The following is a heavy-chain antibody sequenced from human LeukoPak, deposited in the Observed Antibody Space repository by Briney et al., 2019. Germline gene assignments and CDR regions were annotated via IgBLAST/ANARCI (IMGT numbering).Heavy chain of an antibody. Sequence: ASVKVSCKASGYTFTSYAMNWVRQAPGQGLEWMGWINTNTGNPTYAQGFTGRFVFSLDTSVSTAYLQISSLKAEDTAVYYCARDGDYVWGSSPRDDAFDIWGQGTMVTVSS. CDR1: GYTFTSYA. CDR3: ARDGDYVWGSSPRDDAFDI. V-gene: IGHV7-4-1*02. D-gene: IGHD3-16*01. CDR2: INTNTGNP. J-gene: IGHJ3*02.